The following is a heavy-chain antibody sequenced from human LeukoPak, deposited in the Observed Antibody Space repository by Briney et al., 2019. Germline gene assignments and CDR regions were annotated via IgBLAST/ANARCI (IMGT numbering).Heavy chain of an antibody. J-gene: IGHJ5*01. D-gene: IGHD2-8*02. V-gene: IGHV4-34*01. CDR3: ARGGVLLVVDRTMCYWFHY. CDR1: GGSFSQYC. Sequence: SETLSLTCAVYGGSFSQYCRNWIRQSPGKGLEWIGEINHSGKTNYNPALKSRVSLSVDTSKNQFSLKLTFLSAADTGVYYCARGGVLLVVDRTMCYWFHYWGQGSLVTVSS. CDR2: INHSGKT.